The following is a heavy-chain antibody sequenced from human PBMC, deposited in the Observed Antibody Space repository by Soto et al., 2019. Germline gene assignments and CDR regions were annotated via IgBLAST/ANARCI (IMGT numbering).Heavy chain of an antibody. Sequence: ASETLSLTCAVSGYSISSGYYWGWIRQPPGKGLEWIASIYHNGRTYYNPSLKSRAIISVDTSKNQFSLNLSSVTAADTAVHYCGRLEGGSAGAGVVHYWGQGTLVTVYS. V-gene: IGHV4-38-2*01. CDR2: IYHNGRT. CDR3: GRLEGGSAGAGVVHY. D-gene: IGHD2-8*02. J-gene: IGHJ4*02. CDR1: GYSISSGYY.